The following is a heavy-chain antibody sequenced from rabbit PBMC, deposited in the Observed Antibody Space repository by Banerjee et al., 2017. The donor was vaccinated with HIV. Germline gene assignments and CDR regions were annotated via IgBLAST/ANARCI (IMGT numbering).Heavy chain of an antibody. J-gene: IGHJ3*01. CDR2: IGAGSASA. V-gene: IGHV1S45*01. Sequence: EESGGDLVKPEGSLTLTCTASGFSFTNNYWLCWVRQAPGKGLEWIACIGAGSASAYYATWAKGRFTISRTTTTVTLQVTSLTAADTATYFCARSYNYGTARLDLWGPGTLVTVS. CDR1: GFSFTNNYW. CDR3: ARSYNYGTARLDL. D-gene: IGHD6-1*01.